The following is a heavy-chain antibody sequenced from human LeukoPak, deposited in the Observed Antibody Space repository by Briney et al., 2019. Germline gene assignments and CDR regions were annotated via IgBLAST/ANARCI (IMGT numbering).Heavy chain of an antibody. CDR2: VSSSSSYI. D-gene: IGHD1-26*01. CDR3: ARRMSAYSGSYPFDY. CDR1: GFTFSSYS. J-gene: IGHJ4*02. Sequence: GGSLRLSCAASGFTFSSYSMNWVRQAPGKGLEWVSSVSSSSSYIYSADSVKGRFTISRDNAKNSLYLQMNSLRAEDTAVYYCARRMSAYSGSYPFDYWGQGTLVTVSS. V-gene: IGHV3-21*01.